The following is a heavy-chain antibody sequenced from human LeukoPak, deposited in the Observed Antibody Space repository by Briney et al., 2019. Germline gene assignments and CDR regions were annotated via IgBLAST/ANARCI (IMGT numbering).Heavy chain of an antibody. Sequence: SETLSLTRTVSGGSITTTNYWGWIRQPPGKGLEWVGSIYYRGSTSYNPSLKSRLTLSIDTSKNQFSLKLNSVSAADTAIYYCARDKGFYDSSGSWGWFDPWGQGTLVTVSS. CDR2: IYYRGST. D-gene: IGHD3-22*01. CDR1: GGSITTTNY. V-gene: IGHV4-39*07. J-gene: IGHJ5*02. CDR3: ARDKGFYDSSGSWGWFDP.